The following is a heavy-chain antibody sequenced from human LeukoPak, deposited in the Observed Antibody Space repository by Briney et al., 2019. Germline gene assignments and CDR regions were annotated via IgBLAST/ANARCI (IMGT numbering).Heavy chain of an antibody. CDR1: GYSFTSYW. CDR3: ARHIGYSAWNPDY. V-gene: IGHV5-51*01. CDR2: IYPYDSDT. Sequence: GESLKISCKASGYSFTSYWIGWVRQMPGKGLEWMGIIYPYDSDTRYSPSFQGQVTISADKPISTAYLQWSNLKASDTAMYYCARHIGYSAWNPDYWGQGTLVTASS. D-gene: IGHD5-12*01. J-gene: IGHJ4*02.